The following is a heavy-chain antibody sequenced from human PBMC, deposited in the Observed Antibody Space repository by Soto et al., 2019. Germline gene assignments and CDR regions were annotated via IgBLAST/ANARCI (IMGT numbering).Heavy chain of an antibody. V-gene: IGHV1-24*01. CDR2: FDPEDGET. Sequence: ASVKVSCKVSGYTLTELSMHWVRQAPGKGLEWMGGFDPEDGETIHAQKFQGRVTMTEDTSTDTAYMELSSLRSEDTAVYYCATAKQWLVRGYFQHWGQGTLVTVPQ. CDR3: ATAKQWLVRGYFQH. D-gene: IGHD6-19*01. J-gene: IGHJ1*01. CDR1: GYTLTELS.